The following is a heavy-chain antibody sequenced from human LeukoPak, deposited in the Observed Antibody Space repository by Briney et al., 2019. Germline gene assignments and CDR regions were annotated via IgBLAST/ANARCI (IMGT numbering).Heavy chain of an antibody. CDR2: IIPILGIA. Sequence: SVKVSCKASGGTFSSYAISWVRQAPGQGLEWMGRIIPILGIANYAQKFQGRVTITADKSTSTTYMELSSLRSEDTAVYYCARDDIDCGGDCGLDYWGQGTLVTVSS. D-gene: IGHD2-21*02. V-gene: IGHV1-69*04. J-gene: IGHJ4*02. CDR3: ARDDIDCGGDCGLDY. CDR1: GGTFSSYA.